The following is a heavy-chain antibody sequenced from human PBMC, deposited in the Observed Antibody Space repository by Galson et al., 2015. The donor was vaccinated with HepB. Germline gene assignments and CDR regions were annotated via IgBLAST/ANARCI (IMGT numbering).Heavy chain of an antibody. J-gene: IGHJ4*02. CDR2: IYYSGST. CDR1: GGSISSSSYY. D-gene: IGHD6-19*01. V-gene: IGHV4-39*01. CDR3: ARFGQWLPGDYFDY. Sequence: SETLSLTCTVSGGSISSSSYYWGWIRQPPGKGLEWIGGIYYSGSTYYNPSLKSRVTISVDTSKNQFSLKLSSVTAADTAVYYCARFGQWLPGDYFDYWGQGTLVAVSS.